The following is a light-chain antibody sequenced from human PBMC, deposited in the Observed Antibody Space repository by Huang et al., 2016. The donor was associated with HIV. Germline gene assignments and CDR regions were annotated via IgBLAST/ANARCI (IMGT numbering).Light chain of an antibody. Sequence: EVMMTQSPATLSVSLGDKASLSCRASQRIGVNLAWYQQKPGQAPTLLIYGASDRATGISARFIGGGSGTDFTLTIGSLQSEDSAVYFCHQYDKWPGTFGQGTRLQI. CDR1: QRIGVN. CDR2: GAS. CDR3: HQYDKWPGT. V-gene: IGKV3-15*01. J-gene: IGKJ2*01.